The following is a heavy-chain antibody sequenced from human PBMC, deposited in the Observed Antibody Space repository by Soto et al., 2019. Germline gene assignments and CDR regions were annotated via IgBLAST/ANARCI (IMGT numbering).Heavy chain of an antibody. CDR2: ISSSSTI. CDR3: ARASMVRPRYYMDV. Sequence: PGGSLRLSCAASGFTFSSYSMNWVRQAPGKGLEWVSYISSSSTIYYADSVKGRFTISRDNAKNSLYLQMNSLRAEDTAVYYCARASMVRPRYYMDVWGKGTTVTVSS. J-gene: IGHJ6*03. CDR1: GFTFSSYS. D-gene: IGHD3-10*01. V-gene: IGHV3-48*01.